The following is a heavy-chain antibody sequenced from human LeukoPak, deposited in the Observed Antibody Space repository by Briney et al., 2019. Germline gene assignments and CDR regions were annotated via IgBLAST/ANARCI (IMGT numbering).Heavy chain of an antibody. V-gene: IGHV1-24*01. D-gene: IGHD6-6*01. CDR3: ATAEYSSSSRAYYFDY. Sequence: GASVTVSCTVSGYTLTELSMHWVRQAPGKGLEWMGGFDPEDGETIYAQKFQGRVTMTEDTSTDTAYMELSSLRSEDTAVYYCATAEYSSSSRAYYFDYWGQGTLVTVSS. CDR2: FDPEDGET. CDR1: GYTLTELS. J-gene: IGHJ4*02.